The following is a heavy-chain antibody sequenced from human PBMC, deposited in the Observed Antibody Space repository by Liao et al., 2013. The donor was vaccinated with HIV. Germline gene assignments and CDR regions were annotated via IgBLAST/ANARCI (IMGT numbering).Heavy chain of an antibody. Sequence: QVQLQESGPGRVKPSDTLSLTCIVSGGSISSYSWNWIRQSAGKGLEWIGRMYSSGSTNYSPSLKSRVTLSVDTSKNQFSLKLTSVTAADTALYYCARAPVAGTKSNAFDLWGQGTMVTVSS. CDR2: MYSSGST. D-gene: IGHD6-19*01. CDR3: ARAPVAGTKSNAFDL. CDR1: GGSISSYS. J-gene: IGHJ3*01. V-gene: IGHV4-4*07.